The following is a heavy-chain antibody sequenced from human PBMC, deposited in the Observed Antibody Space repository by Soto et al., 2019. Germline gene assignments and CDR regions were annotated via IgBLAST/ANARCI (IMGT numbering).Heavy chain of an antibody. CDR2: MNQHGSDI. CDR1: GFTFSSYW. Sequence: EVQLVESGGDWVQPGGSLRLSCAASGFTFSSYWMAWVRQSPGKGLEWVASMNQHGSDIQYVDSVKGRFTISRDNTRDLLYLQMNNLRAEDTAIYYCATDTYCPATCYRGHGNWGRGTLVTVSS. V-gene: IGHV3-7*01. D-gene: IGHD2-8*02. CDR3: ATDTYCPATCYRGHGN. J-gene: IGHJ4*02.